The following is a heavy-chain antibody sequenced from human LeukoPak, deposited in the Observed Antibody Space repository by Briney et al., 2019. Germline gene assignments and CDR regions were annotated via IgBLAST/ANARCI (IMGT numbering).Heavy chain of an antibody. V-gene: IGHV4-61*02. Sequence: SETLSLTCTVSGGSISSGSYYWSWIRQPAGKGLEWIGRIYTSGSTNYNPSLKSRVTISVDTSKNQFSPKLSSVTAADTAVYYCARDAQGYYFDYWGQGTLVTVSS. CDR1: GGSISSGSYY. CDR3: ARDAQGYYFDY. CDR2: IYTSGST. J-gene: IGHJ4*02.